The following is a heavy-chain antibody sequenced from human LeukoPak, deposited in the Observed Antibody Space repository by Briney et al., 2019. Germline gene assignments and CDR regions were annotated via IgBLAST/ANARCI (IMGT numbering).Heavy chain of an antibody. Sequence: NPSETLSLTCTVSGGSISSGGYYWSWIRQHPGKGLEWIGYIYYSGSTYYNPSLKSRVTISVDTSKNQFSLKLSSVTAADTAVYYCARGKADYYGSGSYKLSYYYYYYMDVWGKGTTVTVSS. CDR3: ARGKADYYGSGSYKLSYYYYYYMDV. CDR2: IYYSGST. V-gene: IGHV4-31*03. CDR1: GGSISSGGYY. D-gene: IGHD3-10*01. J-gene: IGHJ6*03.